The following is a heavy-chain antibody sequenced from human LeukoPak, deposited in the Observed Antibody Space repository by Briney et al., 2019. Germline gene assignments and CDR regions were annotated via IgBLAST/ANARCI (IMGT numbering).Heavy chain of an antibody. V-gene: IGHV1-18*01. CDR2: ISTYNSNT. CDR1: GYTFSTYG. CDR3: TRVWLGNGLDI. J-gene: IGHJ3*02. Sequence: APVKVSPTPSGYTFSTYGITRVRQSPGQGLEWMGWISTYNSNTKYEQKFQGRDTMTTDTPTRTVHMELRSLGSDDTAVYYCTRVWLGNGLDIWAERPMLTVSS. D-gene: IGHD2-8*01.